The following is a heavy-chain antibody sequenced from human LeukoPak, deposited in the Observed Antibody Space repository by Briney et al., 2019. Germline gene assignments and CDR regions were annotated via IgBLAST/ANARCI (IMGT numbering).Heavy chain of an antibody. Sequence: GGSLRLSCAASGFTFSSYWMHWVRQAPGKGLVWVSSITSSSTYIYYADSVKGRFTISRDNAKNSLYLQMNSLRAEDTAVYYCARDTEWELMGSYYFDYWGQGTLVTVSS. J-gene: IGHJ4*02. D-gene: IGHD1-26*01. V-gene: IGHV3-21*01. CDR2: ITSSSTYI. CDR1: GFTFSSYW. CDR3: ARDTEWELMGSYYFDY.